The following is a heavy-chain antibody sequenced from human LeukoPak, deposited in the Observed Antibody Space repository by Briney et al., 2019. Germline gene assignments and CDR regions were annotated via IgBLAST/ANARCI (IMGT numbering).Heavy chain of an antibody. CDR2: IYYSGST. CDR3: ARVTTVTTSFHFDY. CDR1: GGSISSGGYY. V-gene: IGHV4-30-4*01. J-gene: IGHJ4*02. D-gene: IGHD4-17*01. Sequence: SETLSLTCTVSGGSISSGGYYWSWIRQSPGEGLEWIGYIYYSGSTYYHSSLKSRVTISLDTSKNQFSLKLSSVTAADSAVYYCARVTTVTTSFHFDYWGQGTLVTVSS.